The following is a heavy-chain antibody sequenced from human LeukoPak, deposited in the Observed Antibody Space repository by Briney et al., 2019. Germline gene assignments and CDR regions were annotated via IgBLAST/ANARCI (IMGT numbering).Heavy chain of an antibody. D-gene: IGHD1-26*01. J-gene: IGHJ4*02. Sequence: GGSLRLSCAASGFPVSSCFMAWVRQAPGKGLEWVSVIYNVGSTYYADSVKGRFTISRDDSKNTLYLQMNSLRAEDTAVYYCARGGDVVGALFDSWGQEILVTVSS. CDR3: ARGGDVVGALFDS. CDR2: IYNVGST. V-gene: IGHV3-53*01. CDR1: GFPVSSCF.